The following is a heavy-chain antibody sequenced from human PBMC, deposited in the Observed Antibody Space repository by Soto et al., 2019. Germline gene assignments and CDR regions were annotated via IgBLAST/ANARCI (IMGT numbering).Heavy chain of an antibody. CDR3: ARGGHVVVVTAALDY. CDR2: VNPSGGHT. V-gene: IGHV1-46*01. CDR1: GDTFTDYY. Sequence: QVQLVQSGAEVKKPGASVKVSCKASGDTFTDYYIHWVRQAPGQGLEWMGTVNPSGGHTTYAQHFLGRGAMPSATPTSTLYMESTGLPSEDTAVYYFARGGHVVVVTAALDYWRQGALGTVSS. D-gene: IGHD2-21*02. J-gene: IGHJ4*02.